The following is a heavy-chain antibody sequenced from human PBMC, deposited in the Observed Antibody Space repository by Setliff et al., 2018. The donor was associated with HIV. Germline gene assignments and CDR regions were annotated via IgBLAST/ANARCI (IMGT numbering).Heavy chain of an antibody. Sequence: GESLKISCIASGFSFNNYYMTWVRQAPGKGLEWVGNIKSDGTEKNYADSVKGRFTISRDNAKNSVYLQMHSLRVEDTAVYYCAAVPWGHSSLIIDHWGQGTPVTVSS. CDR2: IKSDGTEK. V-gene: IGHV3-7*01. CDR3: AAVPWGHSSLIIDH. CDR1: GFSFNNYY. J-gene: IGHJ4*02. D-gene: IGHD3-16*01.